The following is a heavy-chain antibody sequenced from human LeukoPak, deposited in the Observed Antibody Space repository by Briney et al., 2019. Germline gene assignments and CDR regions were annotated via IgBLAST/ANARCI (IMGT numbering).Heavy chain of an antibody. CDR1: RFTFSSYR. CDR2: IKQDGREK. D-gene: IGHD1-26*01. Sequence: PGGSLRLPCAASRFTFSSYRMIWVRQAPGKGREGVANIKQDGREKYYVDCVKGRFTIYRDNAKNSLYLQMNSLRAEDTALYYCARGAVGATQNYYSYYGMDVWGQGTTVTVSS. J-gene: IGHJ6*02. V-gene: IGHV3-7*01. CDR3: ARGAVGATQNYYSYYGMDV.